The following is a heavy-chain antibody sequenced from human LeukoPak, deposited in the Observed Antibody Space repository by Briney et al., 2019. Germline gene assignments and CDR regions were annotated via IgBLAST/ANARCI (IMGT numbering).Heavy chain of an antibody. CDR1: GFTFNNYA. Sequence: GGSLRLSCAASGFTFNNYAMSWVRQAPGKGLEWVSAISGSGGSTYYADSVKGRFTISRDNSKNTVSLQINSLRAEDTAIYYCARGTAADYWGQGTLVTVSS. J-gene: IGHJ4*02. V-gene: IGHV3-23*01. D-gene: IGHD2-21*02. CDR3: ARGTAADY. CDR2: ISGSGGST.